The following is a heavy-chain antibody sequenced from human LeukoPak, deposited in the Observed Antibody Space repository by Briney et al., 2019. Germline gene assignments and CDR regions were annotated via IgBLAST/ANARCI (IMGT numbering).Heavy chain of an antibody. CDR2: ISDSGGRT. CDR1: GFTFSRYG. D-gene: IGHD3-16*01. V-gene: IGHV3-23*01. CDR3: AKRVDYGSPGGYFDH. J-gene: IGHJ4*02. Sequence: GGSLRLSCAASGFTFSRYGMNWVRQAPGKGPEWLSSISDSGGRTYYTDSVKGRFTISRDNSRNMVYLQMDSLRVEDTAVYYCAKRVDYGSPGGYFDHWGQGTQVTVSS.